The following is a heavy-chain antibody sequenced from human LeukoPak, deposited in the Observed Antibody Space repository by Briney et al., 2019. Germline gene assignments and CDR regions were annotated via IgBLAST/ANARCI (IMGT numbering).Heavy chain of an antibody. CDR3: ARGIAVARFDY. J-gene: IGHJ4*02. V-gene: IGHV3-21*01. CDR2: ISSSSSYI. CDR1: GFTFSSYS. Sequence: GGSLRLPCAASGFTFSSYSMNWVRQAPGKGLEWVSSISSSSSYIYYADSVKGRFTISRDNAKNSLYLQMNSLRAEDTAVYYCARGIAVARFDYWGQGTLVTVSS. D-gene: IGHD6-19*01.